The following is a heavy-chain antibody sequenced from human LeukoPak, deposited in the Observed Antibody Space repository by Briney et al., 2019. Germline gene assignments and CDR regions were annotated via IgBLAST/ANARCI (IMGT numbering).Heavy chain of an antibody. CDR2: ISWNSGSI. J-gene: IGHJ4*02. V-gene: IGHV3-9*03. CDR1: GFSFDDYA. CDR3: AKGPSGYSSSWRPYYFDY. Sequence: PGGSLRLSCAASGFSFDDYAMHWVRQAPGKGLEWVSGISWNSGSIGYADSVKGRFTISRDNAKNSLYLQMNSLRAEDMALYYCAKGPSGYSSSWRPYYFDYWGQGTLVTVSS. D-gene: IGHD6-13*01.